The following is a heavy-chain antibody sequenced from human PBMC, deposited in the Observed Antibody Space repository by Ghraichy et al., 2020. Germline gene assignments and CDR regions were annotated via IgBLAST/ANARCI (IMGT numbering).Heavy chain of an antibody. CDR3: AKGPYGDYEVLFQH. Sequence: GGSLRLSCAASGFTCYDYPMHWVRQAPGKGLEWVSLISWDGASTYYAASVRGRFTISRDNSKNSLYLQMNSLRIEDTAFYYCAKGPYGDYEVLFQHWGQGALVTVSS. V-gene: IGHV3-43*01. J-gene: IGHJ1*01. CDR1: GFTCYDYP. CDR2: ISWDGAST. D-gene: IGHD4-17*01.